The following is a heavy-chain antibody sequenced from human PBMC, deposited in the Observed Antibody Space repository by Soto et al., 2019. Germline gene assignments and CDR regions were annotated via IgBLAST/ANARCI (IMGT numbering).Heavy chain of an antibody. Sequence: ASVKVSCKASGYTFISHGITWVRQAPGQGLEWMGWISVKNGNTKYAQKVQDRVTMTTDTSTSTAYLEVRSLRSDDTAVYYCARVSSSIVVVPDYGMDVWGQGTTVTVSS. CDR3: ARVSSSIVVVPDYGMDV. CDR1: GYTFISHG. V-gene: IGHV1-18*04. D-gene: IGHD2-2*01. J-gene: IGHJ6*02. CDR2: ISVKNGNT.